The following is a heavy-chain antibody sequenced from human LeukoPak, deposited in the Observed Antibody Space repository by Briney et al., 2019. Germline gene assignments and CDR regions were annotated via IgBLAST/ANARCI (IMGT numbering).Heavy chain of an antibody. CDR2: INPNSGGT. D-gene: IGHD5-12*01. J-gene: IGHJ4*02. V-gene: IGHV1-2*02. CDR3: AGFRCYDPYYLDC. CDR1: GYSFTGYY. Sequence: EASMNVSCKASGYSFTGYYMHWVRQAPGQGLEWMGCINPNSGGTDYAQKFQGRVTITRDTSISTAYMEVNRLTSDDTAVYYCAGFRCYDPYYLDCGVRGSVAGVSS.